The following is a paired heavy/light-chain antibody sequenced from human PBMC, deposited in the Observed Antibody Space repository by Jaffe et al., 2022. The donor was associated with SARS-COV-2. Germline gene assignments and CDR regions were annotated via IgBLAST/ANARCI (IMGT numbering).Light chain of an antibody. CDR3: QQYNDWPQT. V-gene: IGKV3-15*01. CDR1: QSVSSN. CDR2: GAS. J-gene: IGKJ1*01. Sequence: EIVMTQSPATLSVSPGERATLSCRASQSVSSNLAWHQQKPGQGPRLLIYGASTRATGTPARFSGSGSGTEFTLTISSLQSEDFAVYYCQQYNDWPQTFGQGTKVEIK.
Heavy chain of an antibody. D-gene: IGHD6-19*01. V-gene: IGHV4-61*01. CDR3: ARKISGLYFEDY. J-gene: IGHJ4*02. CDR2: IYYNGNT. Sequence: QVQLQESGPGLVKPSETLSLTCTVSGGSVSSSSYYWSWIRQPPGKGLECIGSIYYNGNTNYNPSLKSRVAISVDTSNNQFSLKLSSVTTADTAVYFCARKISGLYFEDYWGPGTLVTVSS. CDR1: GGSVSSSSYY.